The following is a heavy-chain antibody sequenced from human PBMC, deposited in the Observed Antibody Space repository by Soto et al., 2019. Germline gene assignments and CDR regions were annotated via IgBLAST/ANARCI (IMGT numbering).Heavy chain of an antibody. CDR3: ARRSGAGTVFDY. J-gene: IGHJ4*02. CDR2: INHSGST. CDR1: GGSFSGYY. V-gene: IGHV4-34*01. D-gene: IGHD6-19*01. Sequence: PSETLSLTCAVYGGSFSGYYWSWIRQPPGKGLEWIGEINHSGSTNYNPSLKSRVTISVDTSKNQFSLKLSSVTAADTAVYYCARRSGAGTVFDYWGQGTLVTVSS.